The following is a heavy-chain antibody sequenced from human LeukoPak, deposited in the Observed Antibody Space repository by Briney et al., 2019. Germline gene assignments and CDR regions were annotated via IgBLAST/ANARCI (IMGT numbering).Heavy chain of an antibody. CDR2: INPNSGDT. Sequence: GASVKVSCTASGYTFTGYHTHWVRQAPGQGLEWMGRINPNSGDTNYAQKFQGRVTMTRDTSISTAYVELSRLRSDDTAVYYCARDYCSSTSCLFDYWGQGTLVTVSS. J-gene: IGHJ4*02. V-gene: IGHV1-2*06. CDR1: GYTFTGYH. CDR3: ARDYCSSTSCLFDY. D-gene: IGHD2-2*01.